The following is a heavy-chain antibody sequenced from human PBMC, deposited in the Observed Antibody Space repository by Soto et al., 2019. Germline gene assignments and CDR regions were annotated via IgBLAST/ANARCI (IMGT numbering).Heavy chain of an antibody. V-gene: IGHV3-33*01. J-gene: IGHJ3*01. CDR3: EGRDDPFHV. CDR1: GLTFSNYG. CDR2: IWHDGSQK. Sequence: QVQLVESGGGVVQPERSLRLSCVGTGLTFSNYGIHWVRQAPGRGLEWVAVIWHDGSQKYSADSVRGRFTISRDNSKNTVYLQMNSLRAEDTAVYYCEGRDDPFHVWGQGIMVTVSS.